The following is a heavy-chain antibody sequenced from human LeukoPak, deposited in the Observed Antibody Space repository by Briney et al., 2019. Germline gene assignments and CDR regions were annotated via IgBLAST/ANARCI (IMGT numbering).Heavy chain of an antibody. J-gene: IGHJ4*02. CDR3: ARAKTGTLYYFDY. D-gene: IGHD1-1*01. CDR1: GGSISSSSYY. V-gene: IGHV4-39*01. CDR2: IYYSGST. Sequence: SETLSLTCTVSGGSISSSSYYWGWVRQPPGKGLEWIGSIYYSGSTYYNPSLKSRVTISVDTSKNQFSLKLSSVTAADTAVYYCARAKTGTLYYFDYWGQGTLVTVSS.